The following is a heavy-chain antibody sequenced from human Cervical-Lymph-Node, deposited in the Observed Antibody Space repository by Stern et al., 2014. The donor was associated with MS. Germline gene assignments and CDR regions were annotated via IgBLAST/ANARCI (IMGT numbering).Heavy chain of an antibody. Sequence: MQLVQSGAEVKKPGASVKVSCKASGYTFTNYNVHWGRQAPEQRLEWMGVFNPSDGSTRYAQKFQGRVTMTRDTSTITVYMDLRSLRSEDTAVYYCAREVRATTSQEFDFWGQGTLVTVSS. CDR3: AREVRATTSQEFDF. D-gene: IGHD3-10*01. CDR2: FNPSDGST. CDR1: GYTFTNYN. J-gene: IGHJ4*02. V-gene: IGHV1-46*01.